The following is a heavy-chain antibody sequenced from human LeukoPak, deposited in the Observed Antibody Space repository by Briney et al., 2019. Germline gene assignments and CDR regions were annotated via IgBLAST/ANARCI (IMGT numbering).Heavy chain of an antibody. CDR1: GYTFTGYY. V-gene: IGHV1-2*02. Sequence: GASVKVSRKASGYTFTGYYMHWVRQAPGQGLEWMGWINPNSGGTNYAQKFQGRVTMTRDTSISTAYMELSRLRSDDTAVYYCARDLPRSLVIMGLDAFDIWGQGTMVTVSS. CDR2: INPNSGGT. D-gene: IGHD3-9*01. J-gene: IGHJ3*02. CDR3: ARDLPRSLVIMGLDAFDI.